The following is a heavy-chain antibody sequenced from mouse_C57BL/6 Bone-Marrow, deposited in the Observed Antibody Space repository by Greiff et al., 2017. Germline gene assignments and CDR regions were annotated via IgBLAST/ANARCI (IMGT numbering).Heavy chain of an antibody. D-gene: IGHD2-3*01. J-gene: IGHJ1*03. Sequence: VQLQQSGAELVKPGASVKLSCKASGYTFTRYWMQWVKQRPGQGLEWIGEIDPSDSYTNYNQKFKGKATLTVDTSSSTAYMQLSSLTSEDSAVYYCARDDGYFYWYFDVWGTGTTVTVSS. V-gene: IGHV1-50*01. CDR2: IDPSDSYT. CDR1: GYTFTRYW. CDR3: ARDDGYFYWYFDV.